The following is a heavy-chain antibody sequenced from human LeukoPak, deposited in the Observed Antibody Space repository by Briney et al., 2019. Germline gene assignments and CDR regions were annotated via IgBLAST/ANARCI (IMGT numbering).Heavy chain of an antibody. CDR3: ARAGTDSSGYPQRTPLDY. CDR1: GFTFSSYA. J-gene: IGHJ4*02. D-gene: IGHD3-22*01. Sequence: GGSLRLSCAASGFTFSSYAMHWVRQAPGKGLEWVAVISYDGSNKYYADSVKGRFTISRDNSKNTLYLQMNSLRAEDTAVYYCARAGTDSSGYPQRTPLDYWGQGTLVTVSS. V-gene: IGHV3-30*04. CDR2: ISYDGSNK.